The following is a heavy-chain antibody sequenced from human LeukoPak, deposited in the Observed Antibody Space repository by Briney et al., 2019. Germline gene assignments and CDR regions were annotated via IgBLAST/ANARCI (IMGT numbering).Heavy chain of an antibody. CDR3: ARSRNNALDV. D-gene: IGHD1/OR15-1a*01. Sequence: GGSLRLSCAASGFTFNSYAMSWVRQAPGKGLEWVSAIPGIGGNTYYADSVKGRFTISRDNSKDTLYLQMDSLSAEDTAVYYCARSRNNALDVWGQGTTVTVSS. CDR1: GFTFNSYA. V-gene: IGHV3-23*01. J-gene: IGHJ6*02. CDR2: IPGIGGNT.